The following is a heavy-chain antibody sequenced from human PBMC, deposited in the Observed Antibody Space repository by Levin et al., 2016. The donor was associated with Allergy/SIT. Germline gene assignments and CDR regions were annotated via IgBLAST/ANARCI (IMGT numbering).Heavy chain of an antibody. Sequence: SETLSLTCTVSGGSISSYYWSWIRQPPGKGLEWIGYIYYSGSTNYNPSLKSRVTISVDTSKNQFSLKLSSVTAADTAVYYCARGDAHSSGWYVVHYWGQGTLVTVSS. D-gene: IGHD6-19*01. CDR2: IYYSGST. CDR3: ARGDAHSSGWYVVHY. J-gene: IGHJ4*02. V-gene: IGHV4-59*01. CDR1: GGSISSYY.